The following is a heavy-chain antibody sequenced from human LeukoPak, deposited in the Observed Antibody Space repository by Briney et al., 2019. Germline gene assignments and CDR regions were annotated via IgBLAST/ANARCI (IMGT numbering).Heavy chain of an antibody. CDR3: AGDRGGAAAY. D-gene: IGHD3-16*01. V-gene: IGHV3-11*05. Sequence: PGGSLRLSCAASGFTFSDYYMSWIRQAPGKGLEWVSYISTSSSSTNYADPVKGRFTISRDNAKNSLFLQMNSRRAEDTAVYYCAGDRGGAAAYWGQGTLVTVSS. CDR2: ISTSSSST. J-gene: IGHJ4*02. CDR1: GFTFSDYY.